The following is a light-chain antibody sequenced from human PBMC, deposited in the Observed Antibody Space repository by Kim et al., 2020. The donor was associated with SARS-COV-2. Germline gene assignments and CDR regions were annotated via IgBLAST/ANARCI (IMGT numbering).Light chain of an antibody. CDR3: QQYGSSPYS. V-gene: IGKV3-20*01. J-gene: IGKJ2*03. CDR1: QSVGSSL. CDR2: EAF. Sequence: LSPGEGATRSCRASQSVGSSLLAWYQRKPGQAPRLLSYEAFKRVAGIPDRFSGSGSGTDFTLTISRPEPEDFAMYYCQQYGSSPYSFGQGTKLEI.